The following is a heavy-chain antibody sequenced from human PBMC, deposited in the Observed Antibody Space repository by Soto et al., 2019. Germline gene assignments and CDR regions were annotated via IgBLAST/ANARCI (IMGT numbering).Heavy chain of an antibody. CDR2: IYSDGTT. J-gene: IGHJ4*02. V-gene: IGHV3-53*02. CDR1: GFTVSSNY. Sequence: EVQLVETGGGLIQPGGSLRLSCAASGFTVSSNYMNWVRQAPGKGLEWVSIIYSDGTTSYADSVKGRFTISRDNAKNSLYLQMNSLRAEDTAVYYCARVNFDSSGTNFDYWGQGTLVTDSS. CDR3: ARVNFDSSGTNFDY. D-gene: IGHD6-19*01.